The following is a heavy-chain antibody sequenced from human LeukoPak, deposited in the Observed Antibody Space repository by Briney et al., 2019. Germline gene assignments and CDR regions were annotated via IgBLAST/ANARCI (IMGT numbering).Heavy chain of an antibody. J-gene: IGHJ4*02. V-gene: IGHV3-23*01. Sequence: PGGSLRLSCAASGCTFISYAMSWVRQAPGKGLEWVSAISGSGGSTYYADSVKGRFTISRDNSKNTLYLQMNSLRAEDTAVYYCAKSFYYDSSGYYHDKYYFDYWGQGTLVTVSS. CDR2: ISGSGGST. CDR3: AKSFYYDSSGYYHDKYYFDY. CDR1: GCTFISYA. D-gene: IGHD3-22*01.